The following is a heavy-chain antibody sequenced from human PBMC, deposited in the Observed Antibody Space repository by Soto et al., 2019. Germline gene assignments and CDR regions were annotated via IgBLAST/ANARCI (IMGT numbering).Heavy chain of an antibody. CDR3: ATVAYRRYSFHY. CDR2: FDPEDGET. D-gene: IGHD2-21*01. V-gene: IGHV1-24*01. Sequence: ASVKVSCKVSGYTLTELSMHWVRQAPGKGLEWMGGFDPEDGETIYAQKFQGRVTMTEDTSTDTAYMELSSLRSEDTAVYYCATVAYRRYSFHYWGQGTLVTVS. CDR1: GYTLTELS. J-gene: IGHJ4*02.